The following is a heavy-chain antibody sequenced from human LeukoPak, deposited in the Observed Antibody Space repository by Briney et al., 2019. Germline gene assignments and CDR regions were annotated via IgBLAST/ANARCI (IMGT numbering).Heavy chain of an antibody. D-gene: IGHD1-1*01. J-gene: IGHJ6*02. CDR1: GFIFSTYG. CDR2: IWDDGSNK. CDR3: ARDGGSSTKEPTGGYYYYGMDV. Sequence: GGSLRLSCAASGFIFSTYGMHWVRQAPGKGLEWVAVIWDDGSNKNYADSVKGRVTISRDNSQNTLSLQLNSLRAEDTAVYYCARDGGSSTKEPTGGYYYYGMDVWGQGTTVTVSS. V-gene: IGHV3-33*01.